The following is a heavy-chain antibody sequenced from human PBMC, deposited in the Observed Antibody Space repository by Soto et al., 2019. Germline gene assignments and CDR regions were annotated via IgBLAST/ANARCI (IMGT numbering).Heavy chain of an antibody. J-gene: IGHJ4*02. Sequence: QVQLVQSGAEVKQPGASVKVSCKASGYTFTSYGISWVRQAPGQGLEWMVWISAYNGNTNYAHKLQGRVTMTTDTSTRTASMELRSLRSDDTAVYYCERDWAAAGPFDYWGQGTLVNVSS. CDR1: GYTFTSYG. D-gene: IGHD6-13*01. CDR2: ISAYNGNT. CDR3: ERDWAAAGPFDY. V-gene: IGHV1-18*01.